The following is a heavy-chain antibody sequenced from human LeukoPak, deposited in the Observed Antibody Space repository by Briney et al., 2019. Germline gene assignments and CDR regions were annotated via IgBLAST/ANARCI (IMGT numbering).Heavy chain of an antibody. Sequence: YYMSWIRQPPGKGLEWIGSIYYSGSTYYNPSLKSRVTISVDTSKNQFSLKLSSVTAADTAVYYCAREPYIVATILGAFDIWGQGTMVTVSS. CDR3: AREPYIVATILGAFDI. V-gene: IGHV4-39*07. J-gene: IGHJ3*02. CDR1: YY. D-gene: IGHD5-12*01. CDR2: IYYSGST.